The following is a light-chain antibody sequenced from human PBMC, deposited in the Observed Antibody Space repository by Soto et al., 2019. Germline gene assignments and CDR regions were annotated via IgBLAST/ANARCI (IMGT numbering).Light chain of an antibody. CDR2: EVT. J-gene: IGLJ2*01. V-gene: IGLV2-23*02. CDR1: SSDIGAYDY. CDR3: CSYAGTTTWV. Sequence: QSALTQPASLSGSPGQSITISCTGTSSDIGAYDYVSWFQQHPGKAPKLMIFEVTKRPSGVSSRFSASKSGNTASLTISGVQAEDEADYYCCSYAGTTTWVFGGGTKLTVL.